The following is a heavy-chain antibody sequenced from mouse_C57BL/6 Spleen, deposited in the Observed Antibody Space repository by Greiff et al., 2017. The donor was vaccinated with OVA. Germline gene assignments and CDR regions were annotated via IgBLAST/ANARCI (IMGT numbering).Heavy chain of an antibody. CDR2: IYPGDGDT. V-gene: IGHV1-82*01. J-gene: IGHJ2*01. CDR3: ARSSYDPYYFDY. CDR1: GYAFSSSW. D-gene: IGHD2-3*01. Sequence: QVQLKESGPELVKPGASVKISCKASGYAFSSSWMNWVKQRPGKGLEWIGRIYPGDGDTNYNGKFKGKATLTADKSSSTAYMQLSSLTSEDSAVYFCARSSYDPYYFDYWGQGTTLTVSS.